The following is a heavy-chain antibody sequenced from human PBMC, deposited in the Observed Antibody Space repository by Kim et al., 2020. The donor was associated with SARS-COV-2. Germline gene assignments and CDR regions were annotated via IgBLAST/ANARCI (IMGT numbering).Heavy chain of an antibody. CDR2: T. CDR3: ARGLSSSSAY. V-gene: IGHV1-3*01. J-gene: IGHJ4*02. Sequence: TNYSQKFQGRVTITRDTSASTAYMELSSLRSEDTAVYYCARGLSSSSAYWGQGTLVTVSS. D-gene: IGHD6-6*01.